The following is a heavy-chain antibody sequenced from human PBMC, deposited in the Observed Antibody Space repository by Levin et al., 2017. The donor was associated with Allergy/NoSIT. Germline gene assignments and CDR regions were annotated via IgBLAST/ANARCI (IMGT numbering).Heavy chain of an antibody. V-gene: IGHV3-64D*06. CDR3: VKEGWFGELSVAFDI. CDR1: GFTFSSYA. D-gene: IGHD3-10*01. CDR2: ISSNGGST. Sequence: GGSLRLSCSASGFTFSSYAMHWVRQAPGKGLEYVSAISSNGGSTYYADSVKGRFTISRDNSKNTLYLQMSSLRAEDTAVYYCVKEGWFGELSVAFDIWGQGTMVTVSS. J-gene: IGHJ3*02.